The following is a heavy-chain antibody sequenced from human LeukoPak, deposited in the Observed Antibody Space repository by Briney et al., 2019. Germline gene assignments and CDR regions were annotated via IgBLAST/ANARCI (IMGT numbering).Heavy chain of an antibody. Sequence: GGSLRLSYSASGFTIGNYAMHWFRQAPGKGLEYVSTISNNVGSTYYADSVKGRFTISRDNSKNTLYLQMRSLRIEDTAMYYRVKAALQYYYDTSGFFDYWGQGTLVTVSS. CDR1: GFTIGNYA. D-gene: IGHD3-22*01. J-gene: IGHJ4*02. CDR3: VKAALQYYYDTSGFFDY. V-gene: IGHV3-64D*09. CDR2: ISNNVGST.